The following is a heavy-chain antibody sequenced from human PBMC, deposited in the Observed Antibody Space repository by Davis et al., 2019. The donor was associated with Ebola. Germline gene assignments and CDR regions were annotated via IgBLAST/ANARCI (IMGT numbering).Heavy chain of an antibody. CDR1: GYSFTSYW. Sequence: GESLKISCQGSGYSFTSYWIGWVRQMPGKGLEWMGIIYPGDSDTRYSPSFRGQVTISADKSTKTAFLLWSSLKASDTTMYYCATLRRTITGMDDGFDIWGEGTMVTVSS. J-gene: IGHJ3*02. D-gene: IGHD1-14*01. CDR3: ATLRRTITGMDDGFDI. V-gene: IGHV5-51*01. CDR2: IYPGDSDT.